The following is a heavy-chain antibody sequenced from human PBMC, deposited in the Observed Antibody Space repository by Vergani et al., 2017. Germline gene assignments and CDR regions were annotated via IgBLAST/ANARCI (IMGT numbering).Heavy chain of an antibody. CDR3: ARGFTAHFDY. CDR1: GFTVSSNY. Sequence: EVQLLESGGGLVQPGGSLRLSCAASGFTVSSNYMSWVRQAPGKGLEWVSAIYSGGSTYNADSVKGRFTISSDNSKNTLYLQMNSLRAEDTAVYYCARGFTAHFDYWGQGTLVTVSS. J-gene: IGHJ4*02. D-gene: IGHD5-18*01. CDR2: IYSGGST. V-gene: IGHV3-66*02.